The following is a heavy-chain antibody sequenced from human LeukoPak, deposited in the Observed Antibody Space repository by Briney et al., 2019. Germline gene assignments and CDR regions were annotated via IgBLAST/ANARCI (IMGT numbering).Heavy chain of an antibody. CDR3: ARVFRSTVTGEYYFDY. Sequence: GGSLRLSCAASGFTFSSYWMSSVRQAPGKGLEWVANIKQDGSEKYYVDSVKGRFTISRDNAKNSLYLQMNRLRTEDTAVYYCARVFRSTVTGEYYFDYWGQGTLVTVAS. CDR1: GFTFSSYW. D-gene: IGHD4-11*01. CDR2: IKQDGSEK. J-gene: IGHJ4*02. V-gene: IGHV3-7*01.